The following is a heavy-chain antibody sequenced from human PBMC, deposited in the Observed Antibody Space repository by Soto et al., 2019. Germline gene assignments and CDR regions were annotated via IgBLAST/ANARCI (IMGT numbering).Heavy chain of an antibody. CDR2: IYPGDSDT. D-gene: IGHD3-10*01. Sequence: AESLKISCKGSGYSFTSYWIGWVRQMPGKGLEWMGIIYPGDSDTRYSPSFQGQVTISADKSISTAYLQWSSLKASDTAMYYCARHNKGVIGYYYYGMDVWGQGTTVTVSS. J-gene: IGHJ6*02. V-gene: IGHV5-51*01. CDR1: GYSFTSYW. CDR3: ARHNKGVIGYYYYGMDV.